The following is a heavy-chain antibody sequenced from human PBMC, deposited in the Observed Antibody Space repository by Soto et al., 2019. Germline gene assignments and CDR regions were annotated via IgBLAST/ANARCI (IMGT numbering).Heavy chain of an antibody. J-gene: IGHJ5*02. V-gene: IGHV5-51*01. CDR2: IYPGDSDT. CDR1: GYSFTSYW. Sequence: ISCKGSGYSFTSYWIGWVRQMPGKGLEWMGIIYPGDSDTRYSPSFQGQVTISADKSISTAYLQWSSLKASDTAMYYCARAPRYYYDSSGYYYGGWFDPWGQGTMVTVSS. CDR3: ARAPRYYYDSSGYYYGGWFDP. D-gene: IGHD3-22*01.